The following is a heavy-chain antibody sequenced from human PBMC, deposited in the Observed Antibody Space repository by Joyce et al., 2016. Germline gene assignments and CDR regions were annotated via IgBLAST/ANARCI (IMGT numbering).Heavy chain of an antibody. D-gene: IGHD1-1*01. CDR1: GGTFNAYS. CDR3: AKDPTTVRRAFDV. CDR2: VIPVFGTS. V-gene: IGHV1-69*06. Sequence: QVRLIQSGAEVKKPGSSVKVSCQASGGTFNAYSLSWLRQVPGQGLEWMGDVIPVFGTSEYAQKFQGRVTISADKSTNTVYMALTNLTSDDSGVYYCAKDPTTVRRAFDVWGQGTLVTVSS. J-gene: IGHJ3*01.